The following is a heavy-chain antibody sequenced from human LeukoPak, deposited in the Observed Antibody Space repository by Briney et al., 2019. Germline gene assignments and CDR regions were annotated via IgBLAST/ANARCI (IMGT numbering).Heavy chain of an antibody. CDR2: IIPIFGTA. D-gene: IGHD6-6*01. J-gene: IGHJ4*02. V-gene: IGHV1-69*05. CDR3: ARGEQLAYFDY. CDR1: GGTFSSYA. Sequence: GASVKVSCKASGGTFSSYAISWVRQAPGQGLEWMGGIIPIFGTANYAQKFQGRVTITTDESTSSAYMELSSLRSEDTAVYYCARGEQLAYFDYWGQGTLVTVSS.